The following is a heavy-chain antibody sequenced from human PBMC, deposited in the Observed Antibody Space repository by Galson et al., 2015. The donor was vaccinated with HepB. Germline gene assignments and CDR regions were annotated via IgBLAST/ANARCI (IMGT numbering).Heavy chain of an antibody. J-gene: IGHJ2*01. V-gene: IGHV1-69*13. CDR1: GGTFSSYG. CDR3: ARESQMTHYYDSSGYSAGWYPDV. CDR2: IIPIYGTT. D-gene: IGHD3-22*01. Sequence: SVKVSCKASGGTFSSYGISWVRQAPGQGLEWMGGIIPIYGTTNYAHKFQGRVTITADDSSSTAYMELSSLTSEDTAVYYCARESQMTHYYDSSGYSAGWYPDVWGRGTLATVSS.